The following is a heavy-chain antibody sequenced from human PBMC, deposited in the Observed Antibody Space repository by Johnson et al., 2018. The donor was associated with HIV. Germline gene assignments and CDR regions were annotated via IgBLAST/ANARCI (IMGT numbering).Heavy chain of an antibody. D-gene: IGHD3-22*01. J-gene: IGHJ3*02. Sequence: QVQLVESGGGVVQPGRSLRLSCAASGFTFSSYAMHWVRQAPGKGLEWVPLISYDGSNKYYAHSVMGRFTISRDNSKNTLSLQMNSMRAEDTAVYYCARGPMIVVPHDAFDIWGQGTMVTVSS. CDR2: ISYDGSNK. V-gene: IGHV3-30*14. CDR1: GFTFSSYA. CDR3: ARGPMIVVPHDAFDI.